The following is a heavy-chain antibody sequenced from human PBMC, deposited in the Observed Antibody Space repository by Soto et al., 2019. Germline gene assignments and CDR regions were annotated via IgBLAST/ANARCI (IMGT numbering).Heavy chain of an antibody. D-gene: IGHD6-13*01. CDR1: GGSISSYY. CDR3: AKGEYSSSWPYYYYYYYMDV. Sequence: SETLSLTCTVSGGSISSYYWSWIRQPPGKGLEWIGYIYYSGSTNYNPSLKSRVNISVDTSKNQFSLKLSSVTAADTAVYYCAKGEYSSSWPYYYYYYYMDVWGKGTTVTVSS. V-gene: IGHV4-59*01. J-gene: IGHJ6*03. CDR2: IYYSGST.